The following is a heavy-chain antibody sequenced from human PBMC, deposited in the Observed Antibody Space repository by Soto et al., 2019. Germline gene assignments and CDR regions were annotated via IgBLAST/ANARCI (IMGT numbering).Heavy chain of an antibody. V-gene: IGHV3-64D*06. CDR2: ISSNVGST. Sequence: GGSLRLSCSASVFTFSSYAMHWVLQAPGKGLEYVSSISSNVGSTYYADSVKGRFTISRDNSKNTLYLQMSSLRAEDTAVYYCVKDVEPGITGTTIWFDPWGQGTLVTVSS. J-gene: IGHJ5*02. D-gene: IGHD1-7*01. CDR1: VFTFSSYA. CDR3: VKDVEPGITGTTIWFDP.